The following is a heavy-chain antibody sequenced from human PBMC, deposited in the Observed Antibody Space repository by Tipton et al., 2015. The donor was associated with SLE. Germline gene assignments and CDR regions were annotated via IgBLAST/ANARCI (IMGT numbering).Heavy chain of an antibody. V-gene: IGHV4-38-2*02. D-gene: IGHD5-12*01. CDR2: LYHGGTT. CDR1: GYSISSGYH. Sequence: TLSLTCAASGYSISSGYHWGWIRQPPGKGLEWVGGLYHGGTTYYNPSLKSRVTISVDTSKNQFSLKLSSVTAADTAVYYCARDIRRGHSGYDYHAFDIWGQGTMVTVSS. CDR3: ARDIRRGHSGYDYHAFDI. J-gene: IGHJ3*02.